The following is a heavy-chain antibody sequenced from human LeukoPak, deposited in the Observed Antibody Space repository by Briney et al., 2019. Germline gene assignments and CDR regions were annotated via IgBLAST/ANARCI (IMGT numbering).Heavy chain of an antibody. V-gene: IGHV2-70*11. J-gene: IGHJ4*02. CDR1: GFSLSTSGMC. Sequence: FGPTLVNPTQTLTLTCTFSGFSLSTSGMCVSWIRQPPGKALEWLARIDWDDDKYYSTSLKTRLTISKDTSKNQVVLTMTNMDPVDTATYYCAREHYYDSSGYYYDWGQGTLVTVSS. D-gene: IGHD3-22*01. CDR3: AREHYYDSSGYYYD. CDR2: IDWDDDK.